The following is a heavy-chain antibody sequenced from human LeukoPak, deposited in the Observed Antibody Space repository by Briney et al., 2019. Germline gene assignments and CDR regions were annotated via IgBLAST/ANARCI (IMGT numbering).Heavy chain of an antibody. CDR1: GYTFTSYY. CDR2: INPSGGST. D-gene: IGHD1-26*01. V-gene: IGHV1-46*01. J-gene: IGHJ4*02. Sequence: GASVKVSCKASGYTFTSYYMHWVRQAPGQGLEWMGIINPSGGSTSYAQKFQGRVTMTRDTSTSTVYMELSSLRSEDTAVYYCAREQARIVGATHFDYWGQGTLVTVSS. CDR3: AREQARIVGATHFDY.